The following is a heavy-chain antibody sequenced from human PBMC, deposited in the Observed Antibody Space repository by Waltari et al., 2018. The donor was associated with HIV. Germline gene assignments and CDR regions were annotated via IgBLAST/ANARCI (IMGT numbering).Heavy chain of an antibody. CDR3: ARLRFHSLYYFDS. J-gene: IGHJ4*02. V-gene: IGHV4-39*01. CDR2: IYYSGTA. Sequence: QLHLQESGPGLVKPSETLSLTCSVSGASISSSSYYWAWIRQPPGKGLEWIGAIYYSGTAYYNPSSKSRVSASLDASKNELSLKLTSVTATDTALYYCARLRFHSLYYFDSWGPGILVTVSS. D-gene: IGHD3-16*01. CDR1: GASISSSSYY.